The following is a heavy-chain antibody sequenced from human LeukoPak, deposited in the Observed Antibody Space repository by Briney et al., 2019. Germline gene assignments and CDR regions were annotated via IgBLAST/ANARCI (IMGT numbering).Heavy chain of an antibody. D-gene: IGHD2-2*02. V-gene: IGHV4-59*12. CDR1: GGSLSSYY. J-gene: IGHJ4*02. Sequence: SSETLSLTCTVSGGSLSSYYWSWIRQPPGKGLEWIGYIYYSGSTNYNPSLKSRVTISVDTSKNQCSRQLSSVASADTTVYYSARDVPATAIQGFYFDYWGQGTLVTVSS. CDR2: IYYSGST. CDR3: ARDVPATAIQGFYFDY.